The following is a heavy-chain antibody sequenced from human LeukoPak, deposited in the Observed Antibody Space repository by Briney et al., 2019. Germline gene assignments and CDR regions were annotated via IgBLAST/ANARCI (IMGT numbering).Heavy chain of an antibody. Sequence: PGESLKISCKGSGYSFTSYWIGWVRQMPGKGLEWMGIIYPGDSDTRYSPSFQGQVTISADKSISTAYLQWSSLKASDTAMYYCARPDDTLNSGSYYSHAFDIWGQGTMVTVSS. V-gene: IGHV5-51*01. D-gene: IGHD1-26*01. J-gene: IGHJ3*02. CDR3: ARPDDTLNSGSYYSHAFDI. CDR1: GYSFTSYW. CDR2: IYPGDSDT.